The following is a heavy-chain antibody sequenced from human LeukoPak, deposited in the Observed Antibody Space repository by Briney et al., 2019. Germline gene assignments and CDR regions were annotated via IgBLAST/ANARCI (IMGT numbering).Heavy chain of an antibody. D-gene: IGHD3-10*01. CDR2: IGHTGSIT. CDR1: GFTFGSYS. V-gene: IGHV3-48*02. Sequence: GGSLRLSCAGSGFTFGSYSMNWVRHAPGKGLEWVSYIGHTGSITDYADSVKGQFTISRDSAKNSLYLQMNTLRDEDTAVYYCVRDGAVVTSGSYPWRYFQYWGQGTLVTVSS. J-gene: IGHJ1*01. CDR3: VRDGAVVTSGSYPWRYFQY.